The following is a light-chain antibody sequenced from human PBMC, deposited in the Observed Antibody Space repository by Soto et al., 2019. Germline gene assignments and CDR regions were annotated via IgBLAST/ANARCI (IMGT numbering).Light chain of an antibody. Sequence: QSALTQPASVSGSPGQSITISCTGTSSDVGGYNYVSWYQQHPGKAPKLMISEVSNRPSGVSNRFSGSKSGNTASLTISGLQAEDEAYYYCSSYPSSSTLVFGAGTKLTVL. CDR3: SSYPSSSTLV. CDR1: SSDVGGYNY. V-gene: IGLV2-14*01. CDR2: EVS. J-gene: IGLJ2*01.